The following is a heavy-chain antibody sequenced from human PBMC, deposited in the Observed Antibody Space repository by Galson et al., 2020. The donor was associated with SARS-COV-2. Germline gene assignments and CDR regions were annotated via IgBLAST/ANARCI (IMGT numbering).Heavy chain of an antibody. Sequence: ESLKISCAASGFHYSPAWMSWVRQAPGRGLEWIALVKSKTSGGTTDYAAPVKGRFTILRDDSKSTVHLQMNSLNTEDTAVYYCVADVAEAGYGEFDYWAQGTLVTVSS. D-gene: IGHD6-19*01. J-gene: IGHJ4*02. CDR1: GFHYSPAW. V-gene: IGHV3-15*01. CDR3: VADVAEAGYGEFDY. CDR2: VKSKTSGGTT.